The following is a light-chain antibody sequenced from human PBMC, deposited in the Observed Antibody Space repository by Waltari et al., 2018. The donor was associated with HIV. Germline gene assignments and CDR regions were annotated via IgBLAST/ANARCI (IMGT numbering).Light chain of an antibody. CDR1: QTVTENY. J-gene: IGKJ2*01. CDR3: QQYAKSPRT. CDR2: GAS. Sequence: EIVLTQSPDTLSLFPGENATLSCRASQTVTENYLAWYQQKPGQAPRLLIHGASSRATGIPDRFSGSGSGTDFTLTINSLVPGDYAIFYCQQYAKSPRTFGQGTKLE. V-gene: IGKV3-20*01.